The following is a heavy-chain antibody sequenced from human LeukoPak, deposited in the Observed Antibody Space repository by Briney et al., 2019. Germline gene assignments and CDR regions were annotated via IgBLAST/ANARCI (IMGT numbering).Heavy chain of an antibody. CDR2: IQAEAYGGAT. D-gene: IGHD2-2*01. CDR1: GFTFGDYA. V-gene: IGHV3-49*04. J-gene: IGHJ4*02. CDR3: TRAPHPRCSSSGCYLDY. Sequence: PGRSLRLSCSTSGFTFGDYAMSWVRQAPGKGLEWVGFIQAEAYGGATKYAASVNGRFSISRDDSQSIANLQMNDLKTEDTAVYYCTRAPHPRCSSSGCYLDYWGRGTLVTVSS.